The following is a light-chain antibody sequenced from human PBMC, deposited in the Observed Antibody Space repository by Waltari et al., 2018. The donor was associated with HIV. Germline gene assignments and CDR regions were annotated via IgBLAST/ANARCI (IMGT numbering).Light chain of an antibody. CDR3: AAWDDSLNGHWV. J-gene: IGLJ3*02. CDR2: SNN. Sequence: QSVLTQPPSASGTPGQRVTISCSGSSSHIGSNTVTWYQQLPGTAPKLLIYSNNQRPSGVPDRFSGSKSGTSASLAISGLQSEDEADYYCAAWDDSLNGHWVFGGGTKLTVL. V-gene: IGLV1-44*01. CDR1: SSHIGSNT.